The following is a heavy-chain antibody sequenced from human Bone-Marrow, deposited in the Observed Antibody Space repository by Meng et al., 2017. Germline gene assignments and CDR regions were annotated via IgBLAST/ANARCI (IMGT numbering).Heavy chain of an antibody. V-gene: IGHV4-61*01. Sequence: GSLRLSCTVSGGSVSSGSYYWSWIRQPPGKGLEWIGYIYYSGSTNYNPSLKGRVTISVDTSKNQFSLKLGSVAAAGTAVNYCAWDLGYCYGSSGYDYWGQGTLVTVSS. CDR3: AWDLGYCYGSSGYDY. J-gene: IGHJ4*02. D-gene: IGHD3-22*01. CDR2: IYYSGST. CDR1: GGSVSSGSYY.